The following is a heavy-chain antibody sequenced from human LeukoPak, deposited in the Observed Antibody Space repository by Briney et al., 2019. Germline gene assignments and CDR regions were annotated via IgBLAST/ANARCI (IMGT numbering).Heavy chain of an antibody. Sequence: GGCLRLSCAGFGFTFGTYSMNWVRQAPGEWLQWVSAISSTSSYIYYADSVKGRFTISRDNTKNTLYLQMNSLSAEDAALYYCASADYGNHYNFEYWGQGTLVTVSS. CDR2: ISSTSSYI. J-gene: IGHJ4*02. CDR1: GFTFGTYS. D-gene: IGHD4-17*01. CDR3: ASADYGNHYNFEY. V-gene: IGHV3-21*01.